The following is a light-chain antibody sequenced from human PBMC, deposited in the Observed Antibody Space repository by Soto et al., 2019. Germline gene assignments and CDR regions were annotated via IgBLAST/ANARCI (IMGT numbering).Light chain of an antibody. CDR1: PVISSW. J-gene: IGKJ2*01. CDR3: HKTNDFPYT. Sequence: DLPMTQSPSSVSASVGDRVTITCRASPVISSWLAWYQQKPGKAPKLLIYAASRLQSGVPSRFSGRESGADFSLTISSRQPEDVVSSYCHKTNDFPYTLGQGTKLQIK. CDR2: AAS. V-gene: IGKV1-12*01.